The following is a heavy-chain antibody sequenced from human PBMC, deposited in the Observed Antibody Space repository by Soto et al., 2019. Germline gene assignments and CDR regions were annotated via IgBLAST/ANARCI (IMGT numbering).Heavy chain of an antibody. D-gene: IGHD3-10*01. CDR2: ISSDGSDK. Sequence: QVQLVESGGGVVQPGRSLRLSCAASGLTFSSYARHWVRQAPGKGLEWVAVISSDGSDKYYADSVKGRFAISRDNSKNTLYVQLKRMRAEDTALYYCARDRQYGAGFIDVWGQGTTVTVSS. V-gene: IGHV3-30*09. CDR3: ARDRQYGAGFIDV. J-gene: IGHJ6*02. CDR1: GLTFSSYA.